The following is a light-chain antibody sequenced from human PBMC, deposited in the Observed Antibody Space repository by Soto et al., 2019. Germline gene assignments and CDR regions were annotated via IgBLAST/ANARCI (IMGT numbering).Light chain of an antibody. Sequence: AVQLTQSPASLSASVGDRVTITCRASQGISSALAWYQRRSGKGVRLLIYDASNLESGIPSRFSGNRSGTDFTLTISSLQPEDFATYYCQQFINFPLTFGGGTKVEI. CDR1: QGISSA. CDR3: QQFINFPLT. V-gene: IGKV1D-13*01. CDR2: DAS. J-gene: IGKJ4*01.